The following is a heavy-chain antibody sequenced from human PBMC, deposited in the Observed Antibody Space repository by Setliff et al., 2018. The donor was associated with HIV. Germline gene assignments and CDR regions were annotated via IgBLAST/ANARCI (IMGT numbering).Heavy chain of an antibody. CDR2: INHSGST. D-gene: IGHD6-19*01. V-gene: IGHV4-34*01. Sequence: PSETLSLTCAVYGGSFSGYFWSWIRQSPGKGLQWIGEINHSGSTTYNPSLESRVTISVDTSKNQFSLKLSAVTAADTALYYCARSGALATSTWSPFDYWGHGNQVTVSS. CDR3: ARSGALATSTWSPFDY. J-gene: IGHJ4*01. CDR1: GGSFSGYF.